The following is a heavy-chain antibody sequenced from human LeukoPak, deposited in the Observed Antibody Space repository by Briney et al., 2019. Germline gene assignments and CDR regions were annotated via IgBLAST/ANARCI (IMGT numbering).Heavy chain of an antibody. J-gene: IGHJ3*02. CDR3: VRHLSAGRPAFDI. V-gene: IGHV4-59*08. CDR2: IYYSGST. CDR1: GGSINSYY. D-gene: IGHD2-15*01. Sequence: SETLSLTCTVSGGSINSYYWSWIRQPPGKGLEWIGHIYYSGSTNYNPSPKSRVTISVDTTNNKFSLKLPSLTAADTGVYYCVRHLSAGRPAFDIWGQGTMVTVSS.